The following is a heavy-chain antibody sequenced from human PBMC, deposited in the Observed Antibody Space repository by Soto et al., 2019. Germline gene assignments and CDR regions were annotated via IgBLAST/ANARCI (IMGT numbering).Heavy chain of an antibody. CDR2: ISGSGGST. D-gene: IGHD6-13*01. J-gene: IGHJ4*02. Sequence: GGSLRLSCAASGFTFSSYAMSWVRQAPGKGLEWVSAISGSGGSTYYADSVKGRFTISRDNSKNTLYLQMNSLRAEDMAVYYCAKRTSSSSTYYFDYWGQGTLVTVSS. CDR1: GFTFSSYA. CDR3: AKRTSSSSTYYFDY. V-gene: IGHV3-23*01.